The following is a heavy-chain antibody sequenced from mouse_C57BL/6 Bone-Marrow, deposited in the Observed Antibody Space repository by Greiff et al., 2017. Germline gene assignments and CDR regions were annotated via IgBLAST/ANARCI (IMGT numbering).Heavy chain of an antibody. CDR3: AGQRTCYSDWYVDV. CDR2: ISNGGGST. J-gene: IGHJ1*03. D-gene: IGHD2-12*01. CDR1: GFTFSDYY. Sequence: EVQVVESGGGLVQPGGSLKLSCAASGFTFSDYYMYWVSQTPEKRLEWVAYISNGGGSTYYPDTVKGRFTISRDNAKNTLYLQMSRLKSEDTAMYYCAGQRTCYSDWYVDVWGKGTTVTVAS. V-gene: IGHV5-12*01.